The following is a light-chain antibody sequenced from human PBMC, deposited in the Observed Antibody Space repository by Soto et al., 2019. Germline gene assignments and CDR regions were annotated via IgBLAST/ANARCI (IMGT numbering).Light chain of an antibody. CDR3: QQCNSYPRT. J-gene: IGKJ2*01. V-gene: IGKV1-13*02. CDR1: QGIASA. CDR2: DAS. Sequence: AIQLTQSPSSLSASVRDRVTITCRASQGIASALAWYQQKPGKAPKVLIYDASSLQSGVPSRFSGGGSGTDFTLTISSLQPEDFATYYCQQCNSYPRTFGQGTKLEIK.